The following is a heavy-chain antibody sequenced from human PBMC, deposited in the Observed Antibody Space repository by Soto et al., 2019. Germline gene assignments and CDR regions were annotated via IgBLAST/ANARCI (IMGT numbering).Heavy chain of an antibody. CDR2: IYYSGST. D-gene: IGHD3-3*01. V-gene: IGHV4-31*03. CDR1: GGSISSGGYY. Sequence: SETLSLTCSVSGGSISSGGYYWSWIRQHPGKGLEWIGYIYYSGSTYYNPSLKSRVTISVDTSKNQFSLKLSSVTAADTAVYYCARGLGALRFLEWLSDYGMDVWGQGTTVTVSS. J-gene: IGHJ6*02. CDR3: ARGLGALRFLEWLSDYGMDV.